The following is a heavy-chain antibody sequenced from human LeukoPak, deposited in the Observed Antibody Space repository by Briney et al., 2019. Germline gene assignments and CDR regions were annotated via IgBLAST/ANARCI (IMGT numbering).Heavy chain of an antibody. CDR1: GFTFSSYG. Sequence: PGGSLRLSCAASGFTFSSYGMHWVRQAPGKGLEWVAVIWYDGSNEYYADSVKGRFTISRDNSKNTLYLQMYSLRAEDTAVYYCARGGHYYYDSSGYYYVWGQGTLVTVSS. D-gene: IGHD3-22*01. J-gene: IGHJ4*02. CDR2: IWYDGSNE. V-gene: IGHV3-33*01. CDR3: ARGGHYYYDSSGYYYV.